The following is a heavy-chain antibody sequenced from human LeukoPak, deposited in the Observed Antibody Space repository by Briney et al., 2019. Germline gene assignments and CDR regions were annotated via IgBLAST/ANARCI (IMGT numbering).Heavy chain of an antibody. CDR3: ARPSTLVRGFAPYGMDV. D-gene: IGHD3-10*01. V-gene: IGHV5-10-1*01. Sequence: GESLKISCEGSGYSFTSYWITWVRQMPGKGLEWMGRIDPSDSYTNYSPSFQGHVTISIDKSLSTAYLQWSSLKASDTAMYYCARPSTLVRGFAPYGMDVWGQGTTVTVSS. CDR1: GYSFTSYW. CDR2: IDPSDSYT. J-gene: IGHJ6*02.